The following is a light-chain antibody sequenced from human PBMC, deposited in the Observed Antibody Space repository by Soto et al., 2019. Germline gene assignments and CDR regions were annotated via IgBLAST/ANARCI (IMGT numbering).Light chain of an antibody. J-gene: IGLJ3*02. CDR3: QVWDNGSDHWV. CDR2: DDS. V-gene: IGLV3-21*02. CDR1: NNGTKS. Sequence: SYELTQPPSVSVAPGQTARIACGGNNNGTKSVHWYQQKPGQAPVLVVYDDSDRPSGIPERFSGSNSGNTATLTISRVEAGDEAAYSCQVWDNGSDHWVFGGGTKVTVL.